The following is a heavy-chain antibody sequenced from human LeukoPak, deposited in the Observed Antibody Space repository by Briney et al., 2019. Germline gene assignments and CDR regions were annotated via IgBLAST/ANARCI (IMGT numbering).Heavy chain of an antibody. Sequence: SETLSLTCAVYGGSFSGYYWSWIRQPPGKGLEWIGEVNHSRSTNYNPSLKSRVTISVDTSKNQFSLNLSSVTAADTAVYYCARGRGWETSSSGEDYWGQGTLVTVSS. D-gene: IGHD6-6*01. CDR1: GGSFSGYY. CDR2: VNHSRST. J-gene: IGHJ4*02. V-gene: IGHV4-34*01. CDR3: ARGRGWETSSSGEDY.